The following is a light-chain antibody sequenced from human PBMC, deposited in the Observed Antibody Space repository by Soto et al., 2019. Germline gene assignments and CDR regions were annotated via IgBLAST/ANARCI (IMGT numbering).Light chain of an antibody. J-gene: IGKJ1*01. V-gene: IGKV1-8*01. Sequence: AIRMTQSPSSLSASTGDRVTITCRASQGISSYLAWYQQKPGKAPKLLIYAASTLQSGVPSRFSGSGSGTDFTLTISCLQSEDFATYYCQQYYSYPRFGQGTMVEIK. CDR1: QGISSY. CDR3: QQYYSYPR. CDR2: AAS.